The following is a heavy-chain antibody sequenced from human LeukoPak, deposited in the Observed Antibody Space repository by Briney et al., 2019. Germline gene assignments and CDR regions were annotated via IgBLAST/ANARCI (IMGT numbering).Heavy chain of an antibody. Sequence: ASVKVSCKASGYTFTSFDINWVRQATGQGLEWMGWMNPNNGNTGYAQKFQGRVTLTTDTSTSTAYMEVMSLKSDDTAVYYCARKQASSAHDYWGQGTLVTVSS. D-gene: IGHD3-22*01. CDR3: ARKQASSAHDY. J-gene: IGHJ4*02. CDR2: MNPNNGNT. V-gene: IGHV1-8*01. CDR1: GYTFTSFD.